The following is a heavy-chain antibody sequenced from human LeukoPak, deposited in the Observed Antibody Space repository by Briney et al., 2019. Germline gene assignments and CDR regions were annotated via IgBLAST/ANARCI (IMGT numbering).Heavy chain of an antibody. D-gene: IGHD3-10*01. CDR1: GFTFSSYE. CDR2: ISSSGSTI. V-gene: IGHV3-48*03. Sequence: QSGGSLRLSCAASGFTFSSYEMSWVRQAPGKGLEWVSYISSSGSTISYADSVKGRFTISRDNARNSLYLQMNSLSAEDTAVYYCARGIASSGYWGQGTLVTVSS. CDR3: ARGIASSGY. J-gene: IGHJ4*02.